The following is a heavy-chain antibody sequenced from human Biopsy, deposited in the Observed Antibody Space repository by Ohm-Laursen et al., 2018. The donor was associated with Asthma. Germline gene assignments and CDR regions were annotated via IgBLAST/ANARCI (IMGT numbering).Heavy chain of an antibody. D-gene: IGHD3-3*01. Sequence: SLRLSCTASGFTFSTYGMHWVRQAPGKGLEWVAVIWYDGSNKYYADSVKGRFTISRDNSKNTLYLQMNSLRAEDTAVYYCAKERYYDFWSGYPIWGQGTMVTVSS. CDR3: AKERYYDFWSGYPI. CDR2: IWYDGSNK. CDR1: GFTFSTYG. J-gene: IGHJ3*02. V-gene: IGHV3-30*18.